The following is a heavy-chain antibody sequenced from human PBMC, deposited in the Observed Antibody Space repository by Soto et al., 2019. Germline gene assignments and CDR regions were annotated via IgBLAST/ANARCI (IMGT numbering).Heavy chain of an antibody. D-gene: IGHD3-22*01. V-gene: IGHV3-23*01. J-gene: IGHJ4*02. CDR1: GFTFSSYA. CDR3: GLNPYYYDSSGYFHDY. Sequence: GSLRLSCAASGFTFSSYAMSWVRQAPGKGLEWVSAISGSGGSTYYADSVKGRFTISRDNSKNTLYLQMNSLRAEDTAVYYCGLNPYYYDSSGYFHDYWGQGTLVTVSS. CDR2: ISGSGGST.